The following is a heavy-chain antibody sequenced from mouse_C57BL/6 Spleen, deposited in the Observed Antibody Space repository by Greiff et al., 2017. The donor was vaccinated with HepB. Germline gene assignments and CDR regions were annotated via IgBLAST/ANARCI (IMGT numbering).Heavy chain of an antibody. V-gene: IGHV1-22*01. J-gene: IGHJ4*01. CDR2: INPNNGGT. CDR1: GYTFTDYN. CDR3: ARNPSYYCGSMDD. D-gene: IGHD1-1*01. Sequence: EVQLQQSGPELVKPGASVKMSCKASGYTFTDYNMHWVKQSHGKSLEWIGYINPNNGGTSYNQKFKGKATLTGNKSSSTAYMELRSLTSEDSAVYYCARNPSYYCGSMDDWGQGTSVTVSS.